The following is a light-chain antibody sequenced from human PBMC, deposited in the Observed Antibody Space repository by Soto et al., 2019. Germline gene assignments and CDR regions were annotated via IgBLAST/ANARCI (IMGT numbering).Light chain of an antibody. J-gene: IGKJ5*01. CDR2: DAT. CDR3: HQYDSLPPT. Sequence: DIQMTQSPSSLSASVGDRFAITCRASQGIRNDLSWYQQKPGKAPKLLIFDATNLETGVPSRFSGGGSRTHFSFTISSLQPEDFATYYCHQYDSLPPTFGQGTRLEIK. CDR1: QGIRND. V-gene: IGKV1-33*01.